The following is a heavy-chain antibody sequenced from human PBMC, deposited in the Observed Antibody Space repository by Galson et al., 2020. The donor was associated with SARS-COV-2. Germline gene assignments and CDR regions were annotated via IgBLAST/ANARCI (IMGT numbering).Heavy chain of an antibody. CDR1: GYTFTGYY. Sequence: ASVKVSCKASGYTFTGYYIHWVRQAPGQGLEWMGWINPDSGGTKYAQKFQGRVSMTRDTSISTGYMELSRLRSDDTAVYYCARARVRAAAGRINYYYYGMDVWGQGTTVTVS. J-gene: IGHJ6*02. CDR3: ARARVRAAAGRINYYYYGMDV. CDR2: INPDSGGT. D-gene: IGHD6-13*01. V-gene: IGHV1-2*02.